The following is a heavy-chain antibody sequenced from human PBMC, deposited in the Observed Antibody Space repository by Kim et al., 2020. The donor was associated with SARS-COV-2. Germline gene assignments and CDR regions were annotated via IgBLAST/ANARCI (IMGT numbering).Heavy chain of an antibody. Sequence: GGSLRLSCAASGFTVSTKYMSWVRQAPGKGLEWVSLIYNGDNTYNADSVKGRFTISRDNSKNMLYLQMNNLSAEDTAVYYCATCVNYYDSCGYPAAVDYWGQGILVTVSS. CDR3: ATCVNYYDSCGYPAAVDY. V-gene: IGHV3-53*01. D-gene: IGHD3-22*01. J-gene: IGHJ4*02. CDR1: GFTVSTKY. CDR2: IYNGDNT.